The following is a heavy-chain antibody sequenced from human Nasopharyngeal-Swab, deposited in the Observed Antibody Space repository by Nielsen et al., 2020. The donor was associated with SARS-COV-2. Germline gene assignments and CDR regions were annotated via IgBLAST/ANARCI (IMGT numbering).Heavy chain of an antibody. CDR2: SRNNANRYTP. V-gene: IGHV3-72*01. J-gene: IGHJ6*02. CDR3: ARDLSSIWTSGLGV. Sequence: GESLNISCAASGFPFSAYYMDWVRQAPAQGLEWVGRSRNNANRYTPEYAAPLKARFTISRDDSKNSLYLQMSSQRTEDTALYYCARDLSSIWTSGLGVWGQGTTVIVSS. D-gene: IGHD6-13*01. CDR1: GFPFSAYY.